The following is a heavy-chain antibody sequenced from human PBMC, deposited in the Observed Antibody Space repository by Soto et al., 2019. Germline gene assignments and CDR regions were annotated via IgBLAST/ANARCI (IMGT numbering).Heavy chain of an antibody. CDR2: ISYDGSNK. Sequence: GGSLRLSCAASGFTFSSYGMHWVRQAPGKGLEWVAVISYDGSNKYYADSVKGRFTITRDNSKNTLYLQMNSLRAEDTAVYYCAKDSGGSYSYYYYYYGMDVWGQGTTVTVSS. V-gene: IGHV3-30*18. D-gene: IGHD1-26*01. CDR1: GFTFSSYG. CDR3: AKDSGGSYSYYYYYYGMDV. J-gene: IGHJ6*02.